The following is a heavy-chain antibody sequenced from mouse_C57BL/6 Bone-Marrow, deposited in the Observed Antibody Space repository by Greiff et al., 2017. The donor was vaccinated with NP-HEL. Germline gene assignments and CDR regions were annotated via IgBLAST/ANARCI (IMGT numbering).Heavy chain of an antibody. Sequence: EVKVVESGGGLVQPGESLKLSCESNEYEFPSHDMSWVRKTPEKRLELVAAINSDGGSTYYPDTMERRFIISRDNTKKTLYLQMSSLRSEDTALYYCANYDYEPYYFDYWGQGTTLTVSS. V-gene: IGHV5-2*01. CDR3: ANYDYEPYYFDY. CDR1: EYEFPSHD. D-gene: IGHD2-4*01. J-gene: IGHJ2*01. CDR2: INSDGGST.